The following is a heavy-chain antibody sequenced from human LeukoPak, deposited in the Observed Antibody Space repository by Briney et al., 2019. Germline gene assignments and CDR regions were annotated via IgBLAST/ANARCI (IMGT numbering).Heavy chain of an antibody. Sequence: KSSETLSLTCAVDGGSFSDYYWTWIRQPPGKGLEWIGEINHSGSPNNNPSLKSRVSISFDTSKNQFSLKLTSVTAADTAMYYCGSRRTAMFGVIKGPIDYWGQGTLVTVSS. D-gene: IGHD3-3*01. V-gene: IGHV4-34*01. J-gene: IGHJ4*02. CDR2: INHSGSP. CDR1: GGSFSDYY. CDR3: GSRRTAMFGVIKGPIDY.